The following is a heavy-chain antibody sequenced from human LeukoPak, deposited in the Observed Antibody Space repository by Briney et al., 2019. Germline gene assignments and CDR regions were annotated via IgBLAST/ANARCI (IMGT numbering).Heavy chain of an antibody. CDR1: GFTFSSYA. Sequence: PGGSLRLSCAASGFTFSSYAIGWVRQAPGKGLGWVSAISGSGGRTYYADSVKGRFTISRDNSKNTLYLQMNSLRAEDTAVYYCAKFQYSYGFGFDAFDIWGQGTMVTVSS. V-gene: IGHV3-23*01. CDR3: AKFQYSYGFGFDAFDI. D-gene: IGHD5-18*01. J-gene: IGHJ3*02. CDR2: ISGSGGRT.